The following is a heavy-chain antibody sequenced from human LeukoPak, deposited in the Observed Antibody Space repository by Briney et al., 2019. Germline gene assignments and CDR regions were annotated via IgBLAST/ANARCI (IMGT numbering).Heavy chain of an antibody. V-gene: IGHV3-66*01. J-gene: IGHJ4*02. CDR2: IYSGGST. Sequence: GGSLRLSCAASGFTVSSNYMSWVRQAPGKGLEWVSVIYSGGSTYYADSVKGRFTISRDNSKNTLYLQMNSLRAEDTAVYYCAGMTSVTNVFDYWGQGTLVTVSS. CDR1: GFTVSSNY. CDR3: AGMTSVTNVFDY. D-gene: IGHD4-17*01.